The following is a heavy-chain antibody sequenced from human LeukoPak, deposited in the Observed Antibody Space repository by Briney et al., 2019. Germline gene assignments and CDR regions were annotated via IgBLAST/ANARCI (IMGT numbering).Heavy chain of an antibody. D-gene: IGHD5-24*01. V-gene: IGHV4-61*02. CDR2: IYTSGST. J-gene: IGHJ4*02. CDR3: ARDEDRDGYNLNY. Sequence: PSETLSLTCTVSGGSISSGSYYWSWIRQPAGKGLEWIGRIYTSGSTNYNPSLKSRVTMSVDTSKNQFSLKLSSVTAADTAVYYCARDEDRDGYNLNYWGQGTLVTVSS. CDR1: GGSISSGSYY.